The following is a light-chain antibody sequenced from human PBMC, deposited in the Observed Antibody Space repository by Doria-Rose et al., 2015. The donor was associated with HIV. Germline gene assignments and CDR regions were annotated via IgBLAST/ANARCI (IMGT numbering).Light chain of an antibody. J-gene: IGKJ1*01. V-gene: IGKV1-39*01. Sequence: DIQLTQSPSSLSASIGDRVTITCRASQTVSTYLNWFQQEPGKAPKLLIYAASRLQSGVPSRFSGSGSGTDFTLTISGLQPGDFATYYCQQTYSSPPWRFGQGTKDEMK. CDR1: QTVSTY. CDR3: QQTYSSPPWR. CDR2: AAS.